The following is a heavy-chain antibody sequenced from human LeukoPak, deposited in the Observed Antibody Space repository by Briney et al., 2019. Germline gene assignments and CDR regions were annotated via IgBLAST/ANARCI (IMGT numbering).Heavy chain of an antibody. Sequence: GGSLRLSCAASGFTFSSYDMNWIRQAPGKGLEWISYISISSSTIYYADSVKGRFTISRDNAKNSLYLQMNSLRAEDTAVYYCASGLAAGSSSGADYWGQGTLVTVSS. CDR3: ASGLAAGSSSGADY. CDR2: ISISSSTI. D-gene: IGHD6-13*01. J-gene: IGHJ4*02. CDR1: GFTFSSYD. V-gene: IGHV3-48*01.